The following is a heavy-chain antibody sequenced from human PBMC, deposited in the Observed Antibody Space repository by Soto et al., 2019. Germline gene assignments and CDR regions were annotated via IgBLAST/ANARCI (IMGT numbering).Heavy chain of an antibody. CDR2: IIPILGIA. V-gene: IGHV1-69*02. CDR1: GGTFSSYT. Sequence: ASVKVSCQASGGTFSSYTISWVRQAPGQGLEWMGRIIPILGIANYAQKFQGRVTITADKSTSTAYMELSSLRSEDTAVYYCARGIAADTNAFDIWGQGTMVTVSS. D-gene: IGHD6-13*01. J-gene: IGHJ3*02. CDR3: ARGIAADTNAFDI.